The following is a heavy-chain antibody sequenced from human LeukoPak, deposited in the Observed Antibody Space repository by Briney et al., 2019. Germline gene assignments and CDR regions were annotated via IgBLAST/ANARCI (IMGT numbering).Heavy chain of an antibody. V-gene: IGHV3-23*01. CDR1: GFTFSSYA. J-gene: IGHJ4*02. CDR3: AKDHGMTFSHDYGDPDYFDY. Sequence: GGSLRLSCAASGFTFSSYAMSWVRQAPGKGLEWVSAISGSGGSTYYADSVKGRFTISRDNSKNTLYLQMNSLRAEDTAVYYCAKDHGMTFSHDYGDPDYFDYWGQGTLVTVSS. D-gene: IGHD4-17*01. CDR2: ISGSGGST.